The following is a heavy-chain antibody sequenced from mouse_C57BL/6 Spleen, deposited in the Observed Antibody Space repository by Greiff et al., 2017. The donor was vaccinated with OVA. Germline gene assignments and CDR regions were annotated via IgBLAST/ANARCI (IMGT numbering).Heavy chain of an antibody. CDR2: IDPETGGT. CDR3: TRRGISEFAY. J-gene: IGHJ3*01. CDR1: GYTFTDYE. Sequence: QVQLQQSGAELVRPGASVTLSCEASGYTFTDYEMHWVKQTPVHGLEWIGAIDPETGGTAYNQKFKGKAILTADKSSSTAYMELRSLTSEDSAVYYCTRRGISEFAYWGQGTLVTVSA. V-gene: IGHV1-15*01.